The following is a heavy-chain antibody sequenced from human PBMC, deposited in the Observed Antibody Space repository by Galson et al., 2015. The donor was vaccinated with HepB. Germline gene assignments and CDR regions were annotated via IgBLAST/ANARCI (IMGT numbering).Heavy chain of an antibody. CDR2: ISYDGSNK. CDR1: GFTFSSYA. D-gene: IGHD3-10*01. Sequence: SLRLSCAASGFTFSSYAMHWVRQAPGKGLEWVAVISYDGSNKYYADSVKGRFTISRDNSKNTLYLQMNSLRAEDTAVYYCAKDRRITMVRGLKDYYYGMDVWGQGTTVTVSS. V-gene: IGHV3-30*04. CDR3: AKDRRITMVRGLKDYYYGMDV. J-gene: IGHJ6*02.